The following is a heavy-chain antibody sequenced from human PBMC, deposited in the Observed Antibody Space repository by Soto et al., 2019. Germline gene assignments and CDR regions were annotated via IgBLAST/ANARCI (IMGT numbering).Heavy chain of an antibody. CDR1: GFTFSSYA. CDR2: ISYDGSNK. V-gene: IGHV3-30-3*01. D-gene: IGHD1-26*01. Sequence: QVQLVESGGGVVQPGRSLRLSCAASGFTFSSYAMHWVRQAPGKGLEWVAVISYDGSNKYYADSVKGRFTISRDNSKNTLYLQMNSLRAEDTAVYYCARGTSCNSVTCHRIWHFDLWGRGTLVTVSS. CDR3: ARGTSCNSVTCHRIWHFDL. J-gene: IGHJ2*01.